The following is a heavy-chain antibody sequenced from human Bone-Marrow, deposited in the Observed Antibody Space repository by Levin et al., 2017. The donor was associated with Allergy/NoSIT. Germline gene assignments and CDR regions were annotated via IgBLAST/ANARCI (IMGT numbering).Heavy chain of an antibody. V-gene: IGHV3-48*01. J-gene: IGHJ4*02. D-gene: IGHD2-15*01. Sequence: GESLKISCAASGFTFSRYSMNWVRQAPGKGLEWVSYISSSSSTIYYADSVKGRFTISRDNAKNSLYLQMNSLRAEDTAMYYCARVFGAATSPEWGQGTLVTVSS. CDR2: ISSSSSTI. CDR3: ARVFGAATSPE. CDR1: GFTFSRYS.